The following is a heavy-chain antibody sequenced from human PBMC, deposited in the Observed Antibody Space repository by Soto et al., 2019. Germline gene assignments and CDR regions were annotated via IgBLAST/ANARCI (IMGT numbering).Heavy chain of an antibody. D-gene: IGHD7-27*01. CDR2: LYWDDDK. J-gene: IGHJ4*02. CDR1: GFSLSTSGVG. Sequence: QITLKESGPPLVKPTQTLTLTCTFSGFSLSTSGVGVGWIRQPPGKALEWLAFLYWDDDKRYSPSLKSRLTNNKDTTKKQVPHTKTNLDPLDAATYYWARKCLNWGSRGLVDYWGQGTLVTVAS. V-gene: IGHV2-5*02. CDR3: ARKCLNWGSRGLVDY.